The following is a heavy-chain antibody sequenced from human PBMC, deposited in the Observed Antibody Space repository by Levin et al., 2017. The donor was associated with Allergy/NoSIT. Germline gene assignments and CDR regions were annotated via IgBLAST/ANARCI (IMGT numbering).Heavy chain of an antibody. V-gene: IGHV3-66*01. Sequence: RGESLKISCAASGFTVSSNYMSWVRQAPGKGLEWVSVIYSGGSTYYADSVKGRFTISRDNSKNTLYLQMNSLRAEDTAVYYAGAGEGAFDIWGQGTMVTVSS. J-gene: IGHJ3*02. CDR3: GAGEGAFDI. CDR2: IYSGGST. CDR1: GFTVSSNY. D-gene: IGHD3-10*01.